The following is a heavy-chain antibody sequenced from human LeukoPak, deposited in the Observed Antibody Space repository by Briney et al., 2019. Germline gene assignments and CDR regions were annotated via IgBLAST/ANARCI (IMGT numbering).Heavy chain of an antibody. CDR2: IYYSGST. V-gene: IGHV4-59*02. CDR1: GGSVSSYY. D-gene: IGHD3-3*01. Sequence: ETLSLTCTVSGGSVSSYYWSWIRQPPGKGLEWIGYIYYSGSTNYNPSLKSRVTISVGTSKNQFSLKLSSVIAADTAVYYCARLYYDFWSGYYKALNWFDPWGQGTLVTVSS. CDR3: ARLYYDFWSGYYKALNWFDP. J-gene: IGHJ5*02.